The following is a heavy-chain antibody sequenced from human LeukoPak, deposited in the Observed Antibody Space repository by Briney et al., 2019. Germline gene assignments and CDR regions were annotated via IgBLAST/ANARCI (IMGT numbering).Heavy chain of an antibody. CDR2: INHDAYT. Sequence: PGGSLRLSCAASDFTFSNYGMNWVRQAPGKGLEWVGEINHDAYTHYNPSLKSRVTISLDTSKSQFSLHLSSVTAADTAVYYCAGQLAARHRPIYWGQGSLVTVSS. D-gene: IGHD6-6*01. J-gene: IGHJ4*02. CDR3: AGQLAARHRPIY. CDR1: DFTFSNYG. V-gene: IGHV4-34*08.